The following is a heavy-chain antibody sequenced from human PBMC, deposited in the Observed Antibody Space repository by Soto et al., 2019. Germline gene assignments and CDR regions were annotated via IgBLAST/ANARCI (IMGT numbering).Heavy chain of an antibody. V-gene: IGHV3-53*01. J-gene: IGHJ4*02. CDR3: ARNYFDSGGGFDY. D-gene: IGHD3-22*01. CDR2: IYRDGST. Sequence: GGSLRLSCAASGFIVSSNYMSWVRQAPGKGLEWVSVIYRDGSTYYADSVKGRFTISRDNSKNTLYLQMNSLRAEDTAVYYCARNYFDSGGGFDYWGQGTLVTVSS. CDR1: GFIVSSNY.